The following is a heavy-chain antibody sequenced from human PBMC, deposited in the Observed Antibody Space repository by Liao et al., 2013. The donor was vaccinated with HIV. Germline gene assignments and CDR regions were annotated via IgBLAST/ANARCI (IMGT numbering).Heavy chain of an antibody. J-gene: IGHJ3*02. CDR3: ARDHGSSPLDAFDI. Sequence: QVQLQQWGAGLLKPSETLSLTCAVYGGSFSGYYWSWIRQPPGKGLEWIGEINRSGSTNYNPSLKSRVTISVDTSKNQFSLRLSSVTAADTAVYYCARDHGSSPLDAFDIWGQGTMVTVSS. V-gene: IGHV4-34*01. CDR2: INRSGST. CDR1: GGSFSGYY. D-gene: IGHD6-6*01.